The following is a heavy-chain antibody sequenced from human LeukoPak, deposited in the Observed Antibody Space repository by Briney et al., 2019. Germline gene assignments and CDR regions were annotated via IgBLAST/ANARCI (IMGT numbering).Heavy chain of an antibody. V-gene: IGHV3-15*01. CDR3: TTWPAAHLKFDY. CDR1: GFTFSNAW. CDR2: IKSKADGGTT. D-gene: IGHD2-2*01. Sequence: PGGSLRLSCAASGFTFSNAWMSWVRQAPGKGLEWVGRIKSKADGGTTDYAAPVKGTFTIARDDSINTLYLQMNSLKTEDTAVYYCTTWPAAHLKFDYWGQGTLVTVSS. J-gene: IGHJ4*02.